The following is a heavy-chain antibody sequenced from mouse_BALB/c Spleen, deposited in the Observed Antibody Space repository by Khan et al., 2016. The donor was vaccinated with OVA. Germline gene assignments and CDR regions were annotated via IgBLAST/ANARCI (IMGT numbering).Heavy chain of an antibody. V-gene: IGHV1S29*02. CDR1: GYTFTDYS. J-gene: IGHJ3*01. Sequence: VQLQQSGPELVKPGASVKISCKAAGYTFTDYSIDWMKQSHGKSLEWIGYIFPYNGDTMYNQKFRNKATLTVDNSSSTAYMEFRSLTSEDSAVYYCGGGGYGSMFAYWGQGTLVTVSA. D-gene: IGHD1-1*01. CDR2: IFPYNGDT. CDR3: GGGGYGSMFAY.